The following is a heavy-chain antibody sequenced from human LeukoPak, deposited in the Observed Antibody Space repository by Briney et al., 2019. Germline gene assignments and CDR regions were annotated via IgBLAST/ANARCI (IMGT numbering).Heavy chain of an antibody. CDR1: GLTVGNNY. CDR2: IYRDGST. V-gene: IGHV3-53*01. J-gene: IGHJ4*02. Sequence: QPGGSLGLSCAASGLTVGNNYMSWVRQAPGKGLEWLSIIYRDGSTYYADSVKGRFTISRDSSKNTLYLQMNSLRAEDTALYYCAREDQLALDYWGQGTLVTVSS. D-gene: IGHD1-1*01. CDR3: AREDQLALDY.